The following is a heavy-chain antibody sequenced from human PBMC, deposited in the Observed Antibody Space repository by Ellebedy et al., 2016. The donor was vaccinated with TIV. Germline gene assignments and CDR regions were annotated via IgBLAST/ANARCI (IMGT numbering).Heavy chain of an antibody. CDR3: VKAWGD. CDR2: IVSNGDST. CDR1: GFTFSSYA. D-gene: IGHD3-16*01. J-gene: IGHJ4*02. Sequence: PGGSLRLSCSASGFTFSSYAMHWVRQAPGKGLKYISAIVSNGDSTYYANSVKGRFTISRDNSKNTLYLQMSSLRPEDTAVYYCVKAWGDWGQGTLVTVSS. V-gene: IGHV3-64D*06.